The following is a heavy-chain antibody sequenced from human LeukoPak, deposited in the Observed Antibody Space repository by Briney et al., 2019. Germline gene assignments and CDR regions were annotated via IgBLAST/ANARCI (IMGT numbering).Heavy chain of an antibody. CDR2: ISWNNDNR. V-gene: IGHV3-9*01. D-gene: IGHD3-3*01. J-gene: IGHJ4*02. Sequence: PGGSLRLSCADSGFTFDDYAMQWVRQAPGKDLEWVSGISWNNDNRGYADSVKGRFTISRDNAKNSLYLQMNSLRAEDTALYYCAKDMVGSGGSGSGFDSWGQGTLVTVSS. CDR1: GFTFDDYA. CDR3: AKDMVGSGGSGSGFDS.